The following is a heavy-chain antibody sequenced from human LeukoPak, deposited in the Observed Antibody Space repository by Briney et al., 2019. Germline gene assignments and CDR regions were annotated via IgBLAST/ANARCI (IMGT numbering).Heavy chain of an antibody. CDR1: EFTVSSNY. Sequence: HPGGSLRLSCAASEFTVSSNYMSWVRQAPGKGLEWVSTIYSGGGTYYADSVKGRFTISRDNSRNTLYLQMNSLRAEDTAVYYCARDRDYYDSSGYHYWGQGTLVTVS. CDR2: IYSGGGT. D-gene: IGHD3-22*01. V-gene: IGHV3-53*01. CDR3: ARDRDYYDSSGYHY. J-gene: IGHJ4*02.